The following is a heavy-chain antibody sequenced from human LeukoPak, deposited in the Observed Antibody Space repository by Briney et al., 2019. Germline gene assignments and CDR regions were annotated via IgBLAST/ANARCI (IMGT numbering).Heavy chain of an antibody. CDR2: IRDRANSYTT. CDR1: GVTFSDHY. J-gene: IGHJ3*02. Sequence: GGSLRLSCAASGVTFSDHYMEWVRQAPGKGLEWVGRIRDRANSYTTEYAASVKGRFTISRDDSKNSLYLQMNSLKIEDTAMYYCATSPPSGIVDFDMWGRGTMPTVSS. CDR3: ATSPPSGIVDFDM. D-gene: IGHD1-26*01. V-gene: IGHV3-72*01.